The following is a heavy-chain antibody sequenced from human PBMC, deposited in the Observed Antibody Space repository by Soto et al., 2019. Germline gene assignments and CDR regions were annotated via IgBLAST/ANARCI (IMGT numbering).Heavy chain of an antibody. CDR1: GGSISSYY. D-gene: IGHD3-10*01. Sequence: SETLSLTCTVSGGSISSYYWSWIRQPPGKGLEWIGYIYYSGSTNYNPSLKSRVTISVDTSKNQFSLKLSSVTAADTAVYYCARAVSGCYYMRPYNWFDPWGQGTLVTVSS. J-gene: IGHJ5*02. CDR2: IYYSGST. V-gene: IGHV4-59*08. CDR3: ARAVSGCYYMRPYNWFDP.